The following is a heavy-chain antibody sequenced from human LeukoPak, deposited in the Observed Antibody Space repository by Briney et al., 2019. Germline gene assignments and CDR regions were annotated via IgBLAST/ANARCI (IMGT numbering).Heavy chain of an antibody. CDR1: GGSFSGYY. CDR3: ARRGSGWTYWYFDL. Sequence: SETLSLTCAVYGGSFSGYYWSWIRQPPGKGLEWIGEINHSGSTNYNPSLKSRVTISVDTSKNQFPLKLSSVTAADTAVYYCARRGSGWTYWYFDLWGRGTLVTVSS. V-gene: IGHV4-34*01. CDR2: INHSGST. J-gene: IGHJ2*01. D-gene: IGHD6-19*01.